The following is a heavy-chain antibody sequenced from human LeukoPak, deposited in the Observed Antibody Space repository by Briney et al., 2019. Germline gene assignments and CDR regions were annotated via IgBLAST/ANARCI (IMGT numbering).Heavy chain of an antibody. D-gene: IGHD1-1*01. Sequence: GGSLRLACAASGFKFDDYCMSWVGQAPGKGLEWVSGINWNGGSTDYADSVKGRFTISRDNAKNSLYLQMISLRAEDTALYYCARGAAGTTFEYWGQRTLVTVSS. V-gene: IGHV3-20*04. J-gene: IGHJ4*02. CDR2: INWNGGST. CDR3: ARGAAGTTFEY. CDR1: GFKFDDYC.